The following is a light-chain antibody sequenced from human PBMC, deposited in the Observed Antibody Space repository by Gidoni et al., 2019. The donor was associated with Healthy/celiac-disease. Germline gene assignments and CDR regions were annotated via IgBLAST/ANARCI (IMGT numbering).Light chain of an antibody. V-gene: IGKV3-20*01. Sequence: EIVLTQSPGTLSLSPGERATLSCRASQSVSSSYLAWYQQKPGQAPRLLIYGASSRAPGIPDRFIGSGSGTDFSLTIIRLVPQDFAVSYCQQYGSSPLTFGGXTKVEIK. CDR1: QSVSSSY. CDR2: GAS. CDR3: QQYGSSPLT. J-gene: IGKJ4*01.